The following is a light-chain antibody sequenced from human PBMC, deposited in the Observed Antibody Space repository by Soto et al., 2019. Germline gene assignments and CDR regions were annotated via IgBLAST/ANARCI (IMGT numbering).Light chain of an antibody. V-gene: IGKV3-20*01. CDR3: QQYGSSPWT. CDR1: QSVSSSY. CDR2: GAS. Sequence: EIVLTQSPGTLSLSPGERATLSCRASQSVSSSYLAWYKQKPGQTPRLLIYGASTRATGIPDRFSGSGSGTDFTLTINRLEPEAFAVYYCQQYGSSPWTFGQGTKVEIK. J-gene: IGKJ1*01.